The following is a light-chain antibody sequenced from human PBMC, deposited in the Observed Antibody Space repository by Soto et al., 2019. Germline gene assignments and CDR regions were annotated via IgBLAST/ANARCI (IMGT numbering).Light chain of an antibody. V-gene: IGKV3-20*01. CDR3: EQYGSSPNT. CDR1: QSVSSSY. Sequence: EIVLTQSPGTLSLSPGERATLSCRASQSVSSSYLAWYQQKPGQAPRLLIYGASSRATGIPDRFSGSGSGTDFTLTISRLEPEDFAVYYWEQYGSSPNTFGGGTKVVIK. CDR2: GAS. J-gene: IGKJ4*01.